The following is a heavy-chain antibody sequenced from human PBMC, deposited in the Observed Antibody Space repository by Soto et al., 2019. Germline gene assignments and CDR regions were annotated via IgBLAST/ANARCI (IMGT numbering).Heavy chain of an antibody. Sequence: SETLSLTCTVSGGSINRYYWSWIRQPPGKGPEWIGYIYNSGNTNYNPSLKSRVAISVDTSKNQFSLKLSSVTAADTAVYYCARARPGTIYYFDYWGQGTLVTVSS. V-gene: IGHV4-59*01. CDR2: IYNSGNT. CDR3: ARARPGTIYYFDY. J-gene: IGHJ4*02. D-gene: IGHD6-13*01. CDR1: GGSINRYY.